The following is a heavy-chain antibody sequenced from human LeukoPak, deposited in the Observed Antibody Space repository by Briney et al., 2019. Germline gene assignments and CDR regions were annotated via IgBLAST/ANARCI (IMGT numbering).Heavy chain of an antibody. CDR1: GGSFSGYY. CDR2: INHSGST. D-gene: IGHD2-8*01. J-gene: IGHJ6*04. Sequence: PSETLSLTCAVYGGSFSGYYWSWIRQPPGKGLEWIGEINHSGSTNYNPSLKSRVTISVDTSKNQFSLKPSSVTAADTAVYYCARERKKWMDVWGKGTTVTVSS. CDR3: ARERKKWMDV. V-gene: IGHV4-34*01.